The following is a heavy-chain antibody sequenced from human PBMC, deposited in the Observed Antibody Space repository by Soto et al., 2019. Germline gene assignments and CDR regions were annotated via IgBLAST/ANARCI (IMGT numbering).Heavy chain of an antibody. V-gene: IGHV3-30*18. D-gene: IGHD6-19*01. CDR3: AKDWGSSDWFNWFNP. Sequence: QVQLVESGGGVVQPGGSLKVACAASGFSVANTGMHWVRQAPGKGLEWLAMISHSGTMKMYGDSVQGRFTISRDNAKNTLYLQMTTLRPEDTAIYYCAKDWGSSDWFNWFNPWGQGVLVTVSS. J-gene: IGHJ5*02. CDR1: GFSVANTG. CDR2: ISHSGTMK.